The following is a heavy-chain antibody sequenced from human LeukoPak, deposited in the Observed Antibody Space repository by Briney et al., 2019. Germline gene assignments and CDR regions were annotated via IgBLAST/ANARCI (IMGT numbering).Heavy chain of an antibody. CDR3: ARDQKGGNDY. D-gene: IGHD3-16*01. CDR1: GGTFRNYI. Sequence: SVKVSCKASGGTFRNYIFSWVRQAPGQGLEWMGGIIPIFGTANYAQKFQGRVTITADESTSTAYMELSSLRSEDTAVYYCARDQKGGNDYWGQGTLVTVSS. CDR2: IIPIFGTA. J-gene: IGHJ4*02. V-gene: IGHV1-69*13.